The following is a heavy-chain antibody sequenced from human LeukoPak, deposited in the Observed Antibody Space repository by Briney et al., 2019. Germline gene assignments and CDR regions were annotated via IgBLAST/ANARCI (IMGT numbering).Heavy chain of an antibody. CDR3: ARLAGDSSGRLRFDY. Sequence: SETLSFTCTVSGGSISSGSYYWGWIRQPPGKGLEWIGSVFYSGNTYYNPSLKSRVTIPVDTSKNQFSLKLSSVTAADTAVYYCARLAGDSSGRLRFDYWGQGTLVTVSS. J-gene: IGHJ4*02. CDR2: VFYSGNT. CDR1: GGSISSGSYY. D-gene: IGHD3-22*01. V-gene: IGHV4-39*01.